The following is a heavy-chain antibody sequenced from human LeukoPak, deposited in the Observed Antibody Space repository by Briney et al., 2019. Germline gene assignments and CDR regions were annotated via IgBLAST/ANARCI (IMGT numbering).Heavy chain of an antibody. CDR1: GGSISSGGYS. Sequence: SETLSLTCTVSGGSISSGGYSWNWIRQHPGKGLEWIGYIYNSGSTYYNPSLKSRVTISVDTSKNQFSLKLSSVTAADTAVYYCARSVRFSVGYYYYYMDVWGKGTTVTVSS. CDR2: IYNSGST. CDR3: ARSVRFSVGYYYYYMDV. J-gene: IGHJ6*03. V-gene: IGHV4-31*03. D-gene: IGHD3-3*01.